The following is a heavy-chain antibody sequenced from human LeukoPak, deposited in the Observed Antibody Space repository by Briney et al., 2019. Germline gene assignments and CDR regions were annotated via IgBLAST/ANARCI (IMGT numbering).Heavy chain of an antibody. V-gene: IGHV3-30-3*01. CDR3: ARAGGAAAGTRYYYYYYGMDV. CDR1: GFTFSNYA. CDR2: ISNDGSNK. Sequence: GGSLRLSCAASGFTFSNYAMHWVRQAPGKGLEWVAVISNDGSNKYYADSVKGRFTISRDNSKNTLHLQMNSLRAEDTAVYYCARAGGAAAGTRYYYYYYGMDVWGQGTTVTVSS. J-gene: IGHJ6*02. D-gene: IGHD6-13*01.